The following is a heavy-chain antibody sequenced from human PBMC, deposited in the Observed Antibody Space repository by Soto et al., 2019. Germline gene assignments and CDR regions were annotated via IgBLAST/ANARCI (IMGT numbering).Heavy chain of an antibody. CDR1: GGTFSSYA. Sequence: SVKVSCKASGGTFSSYAISWVRQAPGQGLEWMGGIIPIFGTANYAQKFQGRVTITADESTSTAYMELSSLRSEDTAVYYCARVGGRDGYNYYYYYYGMDLWGQGTTVTVPS. CDR3: ARVGGRDGYNYYYYYYGMDL. J-gene: IGHJ6*02. V-gene: IGHV1-69*13. D-gene: IGHD5-12*01. CDR2: IIPIFGTA.